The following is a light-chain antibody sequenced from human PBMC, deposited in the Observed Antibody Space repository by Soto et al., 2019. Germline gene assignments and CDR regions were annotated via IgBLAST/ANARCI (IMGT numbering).Light chain of an antibody. V-gene: IGKV3-15*01. CDR3: QQYNNWPRT. CDR2: GAS. CDR1: QSVSSN. J-gene: IGKJ1*01. Sequence: DIVMTQSPATLSVSPGERATLSCSASQSVSSNLAWYQQKTGQAPRLLIYGASTRATGIPARFSGIGSGTEFTLTISSLQSEELAVYYCQQYNNWPRTFGQLNKVDIK.